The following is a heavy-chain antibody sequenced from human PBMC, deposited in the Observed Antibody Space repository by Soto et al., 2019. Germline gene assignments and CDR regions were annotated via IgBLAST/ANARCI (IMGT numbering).Heavy chain of an antibody. CDR1: GDYIRNYY. CDR2: FYNSGNT. Sequence: SETLCLTCTVSGDYIRNYYWTWIRQPPGKGLEWIGCFYNSGNTNYNPSLKSRVTISVDTSNNQFSLRVNSVTAADTAVYYCASTKKWLAFDYWGQGALVTVSS. D-gene: IGHD6-19*01. V-gene: IGHV4-59*01. J-gene: IGHJ4*02. CDR3: ASTKKWLAFDY.